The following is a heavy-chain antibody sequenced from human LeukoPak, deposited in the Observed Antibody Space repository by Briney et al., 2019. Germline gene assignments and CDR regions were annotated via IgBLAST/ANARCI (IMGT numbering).Heavy chain of an antibody. CDR2: ISYDGSNK. J-gene: IGHJ4*02. CDR1: GGSISSSS. D-gene: IGHD3-22*01. Sequence: LSLTCTVSGGSISSSSYYWGWIRQPPGKGLEWVAVISYDGSNKYYADSVKGRFTISRDNSKNTLYLQMNSLRAEDTAVYYCARDLVAYYYDSSGYSLYLDYWGQGTLVTVSS. V-gene: IGHV3-30*03. CDR3: ARDLVAYYYDSSGYSLYLDY.